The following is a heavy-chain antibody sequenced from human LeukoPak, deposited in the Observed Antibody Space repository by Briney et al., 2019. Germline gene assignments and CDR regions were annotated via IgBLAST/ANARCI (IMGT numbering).Heavy chain of an antibody. CDR1: GFTFSRDW. V-gene: IGHV3-74*03. J-gene: IGHJ4*02. D-gene: IGHD5/OR15-5a*01. CDR3: VRRYYEYNVYDCHFDF. Sequence: PGGSLRLSCAASGFTFSRDWMHWVRQAPGKGLVWVSRISDDGSITTYADSVQGRFTISRDNAKSTVFLQMNSLRVEDTAVYFCVRRYYEYNVYDCHFDFWGQGILVTVSS. CDR2: ISDDGSIT.